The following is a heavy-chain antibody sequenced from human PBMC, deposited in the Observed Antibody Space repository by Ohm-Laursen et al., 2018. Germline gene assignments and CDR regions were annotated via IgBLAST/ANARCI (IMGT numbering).Heavy chain of an antibody. J-gene: IGHJ6*02. CDR3: ARADVQTYYYYGMDV. CDR2: FYTTGNT. CDR1: GGSISGYY. Sequence: SQTLSLTYTVSGGSISGYYWSWIRQPAGKGLEWIGRFYTTGNTNYSPSLKSRVTMSIDTSKNQFSLKLTSVTAADTAVYYCARADVQTYYYYGMDVWGQGTTVTVSS. V-gene: IGHV4-4*07.